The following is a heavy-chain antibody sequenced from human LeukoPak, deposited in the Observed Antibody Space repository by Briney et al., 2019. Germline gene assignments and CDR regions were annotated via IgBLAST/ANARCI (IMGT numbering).Heavy chain of an antibody. J-gene: IGHJ5*02. CDR2: ISAYNGNT. D-gene: IGHD3-10*01. CDR1: GYTFTSYG. Sequence: ASVKVSCKASGYTFTSYGISWVRQAPGQGLEWMGWISAYNGNTNYAQKLQGRVTMTTDTSTSTAYMELRSLRSDDTAVYYCARDRSKTMARGVIPTNFNWFDPWGQGTLVTVSS. CDR3: ARDRSKTMARGVIPTNFNWFDP. V-gene: IGHV1-18*01.